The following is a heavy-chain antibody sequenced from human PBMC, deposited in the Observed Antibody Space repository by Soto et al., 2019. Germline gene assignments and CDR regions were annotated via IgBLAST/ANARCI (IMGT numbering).Heavy chain of an antibody. Sequence: QTLSLTFAISGDSVSSNSAACNLIRHSPSRGLEWLGRTYYRSKWYNDYAVSVKSRITINPDTSKNQFSLQLNSVTPEDTAVYYCARDRSPGDRYGMDVWGQGTTVTVSS. J-gene: IGHJ6*02. CDR2: TYYRSKWYN. CDR3: ARDRSPGDRYGMDV. CDR1: GDSVSSNSAA. V-gene: IGHV6-1*01.